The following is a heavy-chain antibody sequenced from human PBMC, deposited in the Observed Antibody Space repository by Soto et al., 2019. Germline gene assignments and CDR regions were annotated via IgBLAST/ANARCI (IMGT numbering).Heavy chain of an antibody. D-gene: IGHD6-13*01. CDR1: GFTFKHNA. V-gene: IGHV3-30*15. Sequence: QVQLVESGGGVVKPGRSLTIFCTASGFTFKHNAMNWVRQAPAKGLEWVAEISFDGSTTNYADSVKGRFTISRDHSKNTPSLQMRALKGEATATYYCARECIAESGPNCYDFWGQGTLVAVSS. CDR3: ARECIAESGPNCYDF. CDR2: ISFDGSTT. J-gene: IGHJ4*02.